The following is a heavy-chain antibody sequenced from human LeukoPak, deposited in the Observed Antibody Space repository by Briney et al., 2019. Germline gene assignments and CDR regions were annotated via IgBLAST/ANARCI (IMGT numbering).Heavy chain of an antibody. CDR2: ISAGSIYI. CDR1: GFTFSYNT. Sequence: GGSLRLSCAASGFTFSYNTMHWVRHAPGKGLEWVSSISAGSIYIYYTDSVKGRFTISRDNAKNSLYLHMNSLRAEDTAVYYCAREMWDSYGYVDYWGQGTLVTVSS. V-gene: IGHV3-21*01. D-gene: IGHD5-18*01. J-gene: IGHJ4*02. CDR3: AREMWDSYGYVDY.